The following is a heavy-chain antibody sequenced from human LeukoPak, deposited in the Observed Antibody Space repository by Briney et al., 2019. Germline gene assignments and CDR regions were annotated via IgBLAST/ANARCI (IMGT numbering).Heavy chain of an antibody. D-gene: IGHD3-3*02. Sequence: GGSLRLSCAASGFTFSSYAMHWVRQAPGKGLEWVAVISYDGSNKYYADSVKGRFSISRDNSKNTLYIQMNSLRAEDTAVYYCARGSPHLADAFDIWGQGTMVTVSS. V-gene: IGHV3-30*14. J-gene: IGHJ3*02. CDR1: GFTFSSYA. CDR3: ARGSPHLADAFDI. CDR2: ISYDGSNK.